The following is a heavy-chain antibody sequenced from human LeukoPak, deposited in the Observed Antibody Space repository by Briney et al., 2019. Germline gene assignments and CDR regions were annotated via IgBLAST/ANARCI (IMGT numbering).Heavy chain of an antibody. CDR2: ISGSGGST. J-gene: IGHJ2*01. V-gene: IGHV3-23*01. CDR1: GFTFSSYA. Sequence: GGSLRLSCAASGFTFSSYAMSWVRQAPGKGLEGGSAISGSGGSTYYADSVKGRFTITRDNSKNTLYLQMNSLRAEDTAVYYCAKEVDYYGPRYFDLWGRGTLVTVSS. D-gene: IGHD3-10*01. CDR3: AKEVDYYGPRYFDL.